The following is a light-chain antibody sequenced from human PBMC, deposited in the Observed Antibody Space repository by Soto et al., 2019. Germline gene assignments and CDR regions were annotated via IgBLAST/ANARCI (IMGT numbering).Light chain of an antibody. J-gene: IGKJ1*01. V-gene: IGKV3-15*01. CDR3: QHYNNWPRT. CDR2: GAS. Sequence: EIVMTQSPATLSVSPGERATLSCRASQSVSSNLAWYQQKPGQVPRLLIFGASIRASGIPARFSASGSGTEFALTISSLQSEDFAVYYCQHYNNWPRTFGQGPKVDI. CDR1: QSVSSN.